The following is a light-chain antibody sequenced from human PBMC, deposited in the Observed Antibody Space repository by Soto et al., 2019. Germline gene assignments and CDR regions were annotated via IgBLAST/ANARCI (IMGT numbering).Light chain of an antibody. Sequence: QSVLTQPPSASGSPGQSVTISCTGTSSDVGGYNYVSWYQQHPGKAPKLMIYEVSKRPSGVPDLFSGSKSGNTASLTVSGLQAEDEAYYYCSSYADSNNLVFGGGTKLTVL. V-gene: IGLV2-8*01. J-gene: IGLJ3*02. CDR3: SSYADSNNLV. CDR1: SSDVGGYNY. CDR2: EVS.